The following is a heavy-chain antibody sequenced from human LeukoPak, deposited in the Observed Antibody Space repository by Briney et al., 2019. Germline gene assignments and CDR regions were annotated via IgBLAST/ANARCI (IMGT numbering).Heavy chain of an antibody. Sequence: GGSLRLSCAASGFTFNSYSMNWVRQAPGKGLEWVSSISGSNSYIYYADSMKGRFTISRDNAKNSLYLQMNSLRAEDTAVYYCARDRSPGGGATHFDNWGQGTLVTVSS. V-gene: IGHV3-21*01. CDR3: ARDRSPGGGATHFDN. CDR1: GFTFNSYS. CDR2: ISGSNSYI. D-gene: IGHD1-26*01. J-gene: IGHJ4*02.